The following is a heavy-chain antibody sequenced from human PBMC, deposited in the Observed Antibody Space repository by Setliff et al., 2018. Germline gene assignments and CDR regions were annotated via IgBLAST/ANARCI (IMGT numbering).Heavy chain of an antibody. CDR3: AKLVWLTTWYYMDV. J-gene: IGHJ6*03. CDR1: GFTLSNYW. D-gene: IGHD5-18*01. V-gene: IGHV3-7*03. CDR2: IIQDGSET. Sequence: PGGSLRLSCEASGFTLSNYWMQWVRQAPGKGLEWVANIIQDGSETYYVDSVNGRFIISRDNAKNSVFLQMKSLRAEDTAVYYCAKLVWLTTWYYMDVWGKGTTVTV.